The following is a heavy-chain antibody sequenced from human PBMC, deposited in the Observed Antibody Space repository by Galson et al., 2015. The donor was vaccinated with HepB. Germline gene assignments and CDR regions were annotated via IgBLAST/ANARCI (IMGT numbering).Heavy chain of an antibody. CDR2: LYSGTRR. V-gene: IGHV3-53*01. CDR3: AAGVVVVNTFDY. Sequence: SLRLSCAASGFTVNTKDMSWVRQAPGKGLEWVALLYSGTRRYYADSVKGRFTISSDNSENTLYLQMNSLRVEDTAVYFCAAGVVVVNTFDYWGQGALVTVSS. J-gene: IGHJ4*02. CDR1: GFTVNTKD. D-gene: IGHD2-21*01.